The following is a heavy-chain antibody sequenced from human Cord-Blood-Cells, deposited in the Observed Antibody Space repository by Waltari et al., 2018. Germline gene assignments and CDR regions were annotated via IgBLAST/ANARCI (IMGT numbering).Heavy chain of an antibody. CDR1: GFTLSSYD. J-gene: IGHJ3*02. V-gene: IGHV3-13*01. Sequence: EVQLVESGGGLVQPGGSLRLSCAASGFTLSSYDLHWVRQATGKGLEWVSAIGTAGDTYYPGSVKGRFTISRENAKNSLYLQMNSLRAGDTAVYYCARSANDAFDIWGQGTMVTVSS. CDR3: ARSANDAFDI. CDR2: IGTAGDT.